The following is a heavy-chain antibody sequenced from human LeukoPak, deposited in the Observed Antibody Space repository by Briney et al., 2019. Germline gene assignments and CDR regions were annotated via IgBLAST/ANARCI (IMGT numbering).Heavy chain of an antibody. D-gene: IGHD6-6*01. CDR2: INDSGST. CDR1: GESFSGYF. CDR3: ARRYSSSSTGFWVY. Sequence: PSETLSLTCAVYGESFSGYFWSWIRQPPGKGLEWIGEINDSGSTNYNPSLESRVSISVDTSKNQFSLKLTSVTAADTAVYYCARRYSSSSTGFWVYWGQGTRVTVSS. V-gene: IGHV4-34*01. J-gene: IGHJ4*02.